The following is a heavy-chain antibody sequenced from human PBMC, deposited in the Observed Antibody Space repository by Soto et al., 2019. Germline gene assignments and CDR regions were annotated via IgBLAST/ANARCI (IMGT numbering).Heavy chain of an antibody. J-gene: IGHJ6*02. Sequence: QVQLVQSGAEVKKPGASVKVSCKASGYTFTTYDISWVRQAPGQGLEWMGRISTYNGNTNYPQSLQGRLTMTTDTTTTTAYMELRSLRSDDTAVYYCVRDPYHVLMVNAPNFYGMDVWGQGTTVTVSS. CDR1: GYTFTTYD. CDR2: ISTYNGNT. CDR3: VRDPYHVLMVNAPNFYGMDV. D-gene: IGHD2-8*01. V-gene: IGHV1-18*01.